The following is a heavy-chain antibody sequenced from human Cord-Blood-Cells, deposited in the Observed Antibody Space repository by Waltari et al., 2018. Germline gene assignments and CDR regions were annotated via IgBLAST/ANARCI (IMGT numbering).Heavy chain of an antibody. CDR1: GFTFSSYG. CDR2: IGYDGSKK. D-gene: IGHD1-26*01. CDR3: ARETSGSYDY. J-gene: IGHJ4*02. Sequence: QVQLVESGGGVVQPGRSLRLSCAASGFTFSSYGMHWVRQAPGKGREWWAVIGYDGSKKYYADTVKGRFTISRDNSKNSLYLQMNSLRAEDTAVYYCARETSGSYDYWGQGTLVTVSS. V-gene: IGHV3-33*01.